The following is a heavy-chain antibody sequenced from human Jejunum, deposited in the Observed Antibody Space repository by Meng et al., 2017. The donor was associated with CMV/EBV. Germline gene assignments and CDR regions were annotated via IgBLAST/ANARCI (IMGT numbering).Heavy chain of an antibody. D-gene: IGHD6-6*01. J-gene: IGHJ4*02. CDR3: TTDGGIGPRPIFDS. V-gene: IGHV3-15*01. Sequence: GFTFKKGWMVWVRQAPGKGLEWVGRIKSTADEGTTDIAAPVKGRLTISRDDSKNTVYLRMNSLKIGDTAMYYCTTDGGIGPRPIFDSWGQGTLVTVSS. CDR1: GFTFKKGW. CDR2: IKSTADEGTT.